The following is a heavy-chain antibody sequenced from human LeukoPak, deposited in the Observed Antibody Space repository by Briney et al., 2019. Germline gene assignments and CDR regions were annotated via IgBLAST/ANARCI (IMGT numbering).Heavy chain of an antibody. V-gene: IGHV3-30*04. Sequence: PGGSLRLSCAASGFSFSDYALHWVRQAPGKGLEWVAVISYDGSNKYYADSVKGRFTISRDNSKNTLYLQMNSLRAEDTAVYYCATHTGYYDSSGYDYWGQGTLVTVSS. CDR3: ATHTGYYDSSGYDY. CDR1: GFSFSDYA. J-gene: IGHJ4*02. CDR2: ISYDGSNK. D-gene: IGHD3-22*01.